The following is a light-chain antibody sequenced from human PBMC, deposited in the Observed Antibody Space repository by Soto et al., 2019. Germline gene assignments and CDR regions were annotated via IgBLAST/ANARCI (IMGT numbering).Light chain of an antibody. CDR2: DAS. CDR3: QQFAHLPLFT. V-gene: IGKV1-33*01. Sequence: DIQMTQSQSSLSASVGARVTITCQASQDINNYLNWYQQRPVKPPKLLIYDASTLETGVPSRFSGSGSGTYFTLTITSLQPEDIATYYCQQFAHLPLFTFGHGTKVHI. J-gene: IGKJ3*01. CDR1: QDINNY.